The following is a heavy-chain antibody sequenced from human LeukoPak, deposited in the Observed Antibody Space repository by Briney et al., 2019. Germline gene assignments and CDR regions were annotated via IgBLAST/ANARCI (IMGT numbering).Heavy chain of an antibody. D-gene: IGHD3-22*01. Sequence: SVKVSCKASGGTFSSYAISWVRQAPGQGLEWMGRIIPILGIANYAQKFQGRVAITADKSTSTAYMELSSLRSEDMAVYYCARGVHDSSGYYFDYWGQGPLVTVSS. V-gene: IGHV1-69*04. CDR3: ARGVHDSSGYYFDY. CDR1: GGTFSSYA. J-gene: IGHJ4*02. CDR2: IIPILGIA.